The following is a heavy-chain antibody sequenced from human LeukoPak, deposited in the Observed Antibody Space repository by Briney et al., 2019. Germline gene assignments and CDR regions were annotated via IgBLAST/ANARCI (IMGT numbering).Heavy chain of an antibody. D-gene: IGHD1-26*01. V-gene: IGHV3-30*18. J-gene: IGHJ4*02. CDR1: GFTFSSYG. CDR3: AKKGATTGDLDY. Sequence: PGRSLRLSCAASGFTFSSYGMHWVRQAPGKGLEWVAVISYDGSNKYYADSVKGRFTISRDNSKNTLYLQMNSLRAEDTAVYYCAKKGATTGDLDYWGQGTLVTVSS. CDR2: ISYDGSNK.